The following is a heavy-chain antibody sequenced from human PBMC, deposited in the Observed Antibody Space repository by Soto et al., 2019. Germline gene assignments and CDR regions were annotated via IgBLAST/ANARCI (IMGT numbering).Heavy chain of an antibody. CDR1: GFTFDDYA. D-gene: IGHD3-10*01. CDR3: AKDMRVRGVLLGWFDP. V-gene: IGHV3-9*01. CDR2: ISWNSGSI. Sequence: EVQLVESGGGLVQTGRSLRLSCAASGFTFDDYAMHWVRQAPGKGLEWVSGISWNSGSIGYADSVKGRFTISRDNAKNSLYLQMNSLRAEDTALYYCAKDMRVRGVLLGWFDPWGQGTLVTVSS. J-gene: IGHJ5*02.